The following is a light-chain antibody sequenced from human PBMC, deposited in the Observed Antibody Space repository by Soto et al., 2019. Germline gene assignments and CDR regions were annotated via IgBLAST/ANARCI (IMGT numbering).Light chain of an antibody. V-gene: IGKV3-20*01. CDR2: GAS. CDR3: QQYGSSPHT. Sequence: EIVLTQSPGTLSLSPGERATLSCRASESVSSNYLAWFQQKPGQSPRLLIFGASNRATGFTDRFSGSGSGTDFTLTISRLEPDDFAVYYCQQYGSSPHTFGQGTKLEIK. CDR1: ESVSSNY. J-gene: IGKJ2*01.